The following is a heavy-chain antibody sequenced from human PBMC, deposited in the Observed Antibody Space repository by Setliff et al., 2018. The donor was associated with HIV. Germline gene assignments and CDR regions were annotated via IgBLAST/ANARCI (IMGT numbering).Heavy chain of an antibody. CDR3: ARGMDDSRSSVWYY. V-gene: IGHV1-18*01. J-gene: IGHJ4*02. Sequence: ASVKVSCKASGYTFASFGISWVRQAPGQGPEWVGWIGGDNGIPSYAQKLRDRVTLTADTSTKTVFMELRSLRSDDTAVYYCARGMDDSRSSVWYYWGQGTLITVSS. CDR2: IGGDNGIP. D-gene: IGHD6-6*01. CDR1: GYTFASFG.